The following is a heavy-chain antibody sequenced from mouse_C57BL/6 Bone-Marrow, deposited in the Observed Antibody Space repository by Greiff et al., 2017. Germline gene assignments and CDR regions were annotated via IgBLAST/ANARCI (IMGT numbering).Heavy chain of an antibody. Sequence: VKLMESGPGLVKPSQSLFLTCSITGFPITSGYYWIWIRQSPGKPLEWMGYIPHSGETFYNPSLQIPLSITRETSKNQFFLQLNSVTTEDTAMYDCAGAIPPYSNSFAYWGEGTLGTVSA. CDR1: GFPITSGYY. D-gene: IGHD2-5*01. V-gene: IGHV12-3*01. CDR3: AGAIPPYSNSFAY. CDR2: IPHSGET. J-gene: IGHJ3*01.